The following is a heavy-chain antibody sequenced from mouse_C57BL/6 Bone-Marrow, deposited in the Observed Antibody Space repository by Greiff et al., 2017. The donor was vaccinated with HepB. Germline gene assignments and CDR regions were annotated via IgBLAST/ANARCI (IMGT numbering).Heavy chain of an antibody. J-gene: IGHJ3*01. CDR3: ARDYGNFTAWFAY. CDR2: IDPEDGET. CDR1: GFNIKDYY. Sequence: EVQRVESGAELVKPGASVKLSCTASGFNIKDYYMHWVKQRTEQGLEWIGRIDPEDGETKYAPKFQGKATITADTSSNTAYLQLSSLTSEDTAVYYCARDYGNFTAWFAYWGQGTLVTVSA. D-gene: IGHD2-1*01. V-gene: IGHV14-2*01.